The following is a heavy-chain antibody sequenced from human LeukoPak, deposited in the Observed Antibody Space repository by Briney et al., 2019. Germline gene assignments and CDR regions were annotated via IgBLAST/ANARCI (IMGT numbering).Heavy chain of an antibody. CDR1: GYTFTSYY. CDR2: INPSGGST. Sequence: AASVKVSCKASGYTFTSYYMHWVRQAPGQGLEWMGIINPSGGSTSYAQKFQGRVTMTRDTSISTAYMELSRLGSDDTAVYYCARGLITMVRGVIGTLGYWGQGTLVTVSS. D-gene: IGHD3-10*01. V-gene: IGHV1-46*01. CDR3: ARGLITMVRGVIGTLGY. J-gene: IGHJ4*02.